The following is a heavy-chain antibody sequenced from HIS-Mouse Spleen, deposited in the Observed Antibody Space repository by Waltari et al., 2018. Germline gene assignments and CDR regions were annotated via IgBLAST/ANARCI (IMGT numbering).Heavy chain of an antibody. CDR3: ARQARYSSGDFDL. Sequence: QLQLQESGPGLVKPSETLSLTCTVSGGSISSSSYHWGWIRQPPGKGLEWIGSIYYSGSTYYNPSLKSRVTISVDTSKNQFSLKLSSVTAADTAVYYCARQARYSSGDFDLWGRGTLVTVSS. CDR2: IYYSGST. D-gene: IGHD6-19*01. CDR1: GGSISSSSYH. J-gene: IGHJ2*01. V-gene: IGHV4-39*01.